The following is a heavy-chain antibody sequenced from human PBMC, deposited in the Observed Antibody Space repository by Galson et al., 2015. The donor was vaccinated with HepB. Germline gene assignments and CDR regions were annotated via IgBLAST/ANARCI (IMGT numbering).Heavy chain of an antibody. Sequence: LEWVSVIYSDGSTYYADSVKGRFTISRDNSKNTLYLQMNSLRAEDTAVYYCARDQISRGDSGSYYGDYYYYGMDVWGQGTTVTVSS. J-gene: IGHJ6*02. V-gene: IGHV3-66*01. D-gene: IGHD1-26*01. CDR3: ARDQISRGDSGSYYGDYYYYGMDV. CDR2: IYSDGST.